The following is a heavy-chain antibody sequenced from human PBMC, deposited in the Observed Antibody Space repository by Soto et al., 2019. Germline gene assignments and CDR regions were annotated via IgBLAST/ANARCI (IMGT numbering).Heavy chain of an antibody. CDR2: MSYDGSNK. V-gene: IGHV3-30-3*01. D-gene: IGHD3-16*01. J-gene: IGHJ4*02. Sequence: QAQLVESGGGVVQPGRSWRLSCAASGFTFSSYAMHWVRRAPGKGLEWMAVMSYDGSNKYYADSVKGRFTISRDNSKNTLYLQMNSLRPEDTALYYCARDGGAYWGQGTLVIVSS. CDR1: GFTFSSYA. CDR3: ARDGGAY.